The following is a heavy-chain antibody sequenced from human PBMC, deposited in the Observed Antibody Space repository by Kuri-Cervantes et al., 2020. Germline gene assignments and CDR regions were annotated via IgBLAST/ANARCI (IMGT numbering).Heavy chain of an antibody. CDR2: STSGGSST. J-gene: IGHJ4*02. V-gene: IGHV3-23*01. D-gene: IGHD6-6*01. Sequence: GGSLRLSCATSGFTFSNHAMSWVRQAPGKGLQWVSGSTSGGSSTYYADSVKGRFTISRDNAKSMMYVQIDSLRAEDTAVYFCVREGEVARSFDYWGQGTLVTVSS. CDR3: VREGEVARSFDY. CDR1: GFTFSNHA.